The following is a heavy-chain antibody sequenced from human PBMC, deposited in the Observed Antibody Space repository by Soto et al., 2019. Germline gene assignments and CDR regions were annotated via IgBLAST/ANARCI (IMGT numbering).Heavy chain of an antibody. D-gene: IGHD2-2*01. J-gene: IGHJ6*03. CDR3: ARGHLYCSSTSCYLGNMDA. V-gene: IGHV4-59*01. CDR1: GVSISSYY. CDR2: IYYSGST. Sequence: PSVTLSLTCTVSGVSISSYYWSLLRQPPGKGLEWIGYIYYSGSTNYNPSLKSRVTISVDTSKNQFSLKLSSVTAADTAVYYCARGHLYCSSTSCYLGNMDAWGKGTTVTVSS.